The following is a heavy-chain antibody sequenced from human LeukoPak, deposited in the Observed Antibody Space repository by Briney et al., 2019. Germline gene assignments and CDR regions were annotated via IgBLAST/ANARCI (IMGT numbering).Heavy chain of an antibody. V-gene: IGHV4-39*01. CDR3: ARNSGAFDI. Sequence: SETLSLTCTVSGGSISSSSYYWGWIRQPPGKGLEWIGSIYYSGSTYYNPSLKSRVTISVDTSKNQFSLKLSSVTAADTAVYYCARNSGAFDIWGQGTMVTVSS. CDR1: GGSISSSSYY. J-gene: IGHJ3*02. CDR2: IYYSGST. D-gene: IGHD4-23*01.